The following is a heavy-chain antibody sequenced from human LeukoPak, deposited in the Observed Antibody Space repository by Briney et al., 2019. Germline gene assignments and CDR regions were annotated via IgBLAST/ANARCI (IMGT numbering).Heavy chain of an antibody. V-gene: IGHV4-31*03. CDR2: IYYSGST. CDR1: GGSISSGGYY. J-gene: IGHJ4*02. D-gene: IGHD3-22*01. Sequence: SETLSLTCTVSGGSISSGGYYWSWIRQHPGTGLEWIGYIYYSGSTYYNPSLKSRVTISVDTSKNQFSLKLSSVTAADTAVYYCARDRDYYDSSGYTQWGQGTLVTVSS. CDR3: ARDRDYYDSSGYTQ.